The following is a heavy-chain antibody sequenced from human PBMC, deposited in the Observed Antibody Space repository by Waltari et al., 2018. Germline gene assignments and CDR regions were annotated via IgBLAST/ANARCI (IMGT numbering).Heavy chain of an antibody. CDR1: GASISSYY. CDR3: ARGGSTVTFSTRMDV. Sequence: QVQLQESGPGQVKPSETLSLTCNVSGASISSYYWSWIRQPPGKGLEWIGNSYAHGAANYNPALQSPVTRSLDTSKNQFSLNLTSVTAADTAVYYCARGGSTVTFSTRMDVWGKGTTVTVSS. CDR2: SYAHGAA. J-gene: IGHJ6*04. D-gene: IGHD4-4*01. V-gene: IGHV4-59*13.